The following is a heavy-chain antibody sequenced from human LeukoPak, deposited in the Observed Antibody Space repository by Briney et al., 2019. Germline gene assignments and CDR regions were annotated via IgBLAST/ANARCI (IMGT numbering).Heavy chain of an antibody. Sequence: PSETLSLTCAVSGGSISTSNWWSWVRQPPGKGLEWIGEIYHSGSSNYNPSLNSRVTISVDMSKNQFSLKLSSVTAADTAVYYCARVLRYFDWFKRHAFDIWGQGTMVTVSS. V-gene: IGHV4-4*02. J-gene: IGHJ3*02. D-gene: IGHD3-9*01. CDR1: GGSISTSNW. CDR2: IYHSGSS. CDR3: ARVLRYFDWFKRHAFDI.